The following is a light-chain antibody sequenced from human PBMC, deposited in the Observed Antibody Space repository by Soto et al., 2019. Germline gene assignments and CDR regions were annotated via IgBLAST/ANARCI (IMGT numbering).Light chain of an antibody. V-gene: IGKV1-9*01. CDR3: QQHNQWPIT. Sequence: DIQMTQSPSSLSASEEDRVTITCRASQGISSYLAWYQQKPGKAPKLLIYAASTLQSGVPSRFSGSGSGTELTLTINSLQSEDSAVYYCQQHNQWPITFGQGTRLEIK. CDR1: QGISSY. J-gene: IGKJ5*01. CDR2: AAS.